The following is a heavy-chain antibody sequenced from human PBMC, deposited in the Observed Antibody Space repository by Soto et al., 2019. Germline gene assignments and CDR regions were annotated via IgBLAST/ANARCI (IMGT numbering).Heavy chain of an antibody. D-gene: IGHD3-22*01. CDR3: ARDRSPYYYDSSGYLVDP. CDR2: ISAYNGNT. J-gene: IGHJ5*02. CDR1: GYTFTSYG. V-gene: IGHV1-18*04. Sequence: QVQLVQSGAEVKKPGASVKVSCKASGYTFTSYGISWVRQAPGQGLEWMGWISAYNGNTNYAQKLKRRVTMTTATSTGRSYMERRSLRSDDTAVYYCARDRSPYYYDSSGYLVDPWGQGTLVTVSS.